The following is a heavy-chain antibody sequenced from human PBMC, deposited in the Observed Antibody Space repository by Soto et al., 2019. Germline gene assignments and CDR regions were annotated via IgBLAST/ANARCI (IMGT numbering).Heavy chain of an antibody. D-gene: IGHD3-10*01. V-gene: IGHV4-4*02. CDR2: IYHSGSI. CDR1: NASISSRKW. Sequence: QVQLQESGPGLVKPSGTLSLTCTVSNASISSRKWWTWVRQTPGKGLEWIGEIYHSGSINHNPSLKRRFTMSVDKSNNQFSLKMTSVTAADTAVYYCASKFGELLADAFDIWGQGTVVTVSS. J-gene: IGHJ3*02. CDR3: ASKFGELLADAFDI.